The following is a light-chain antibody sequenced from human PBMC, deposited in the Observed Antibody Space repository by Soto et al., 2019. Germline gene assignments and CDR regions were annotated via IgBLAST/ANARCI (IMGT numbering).Light chain of an antibody. CDR2: LNSDGSH. Sequence: QAVLTQSPSASASLGASVKLTCTLSRGHSSYAIAWHPQQPEKGPRYLMKLNSDGSHSKGDGIPDRCSGSSSGAVRYLTISSLQSEDEADYYCQTWGTGIQVFGGGTKLTVL. V-gene: IGLV4-69*01. CDR3: QTWGTGIQV. CDR1: RGHSSYA. J-gene: IGLJ3*02.